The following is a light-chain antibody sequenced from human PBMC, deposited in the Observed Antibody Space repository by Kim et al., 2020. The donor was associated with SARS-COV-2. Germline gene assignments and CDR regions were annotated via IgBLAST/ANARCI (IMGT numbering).Light chain of an antibody. CDR3: QEYKTWPAGS. Sequence: EVVLTQSPATLSLSPGERATLSCRASHSVSSNLAWYQQKPGQAPRLLIYDTSIRASGIPARFSGSGSGTEFTLTISSLKSEDFAVYYCQEYKTWPAGSLGG. CDR2: DTS. CDR1: HSVSSN. V-gene: IGKV3D-15*01. J-gene: IGKJ4*01.